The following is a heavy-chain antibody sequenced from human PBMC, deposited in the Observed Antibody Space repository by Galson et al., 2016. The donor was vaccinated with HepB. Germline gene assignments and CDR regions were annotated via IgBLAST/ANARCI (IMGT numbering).Heavy chain of an antibody. V-gene: IGHV4-34*01. Sequence: SETLSLTCGVHGGSFNAYYWSWIRQPSGRGLEWIGEVNHSGYTRYNPSLKSRVTISVDTSKNQFSLNLTSMTAADTAVYYCAGVVVAATNWFDPWGQGTLVTVSS. J-gene: IGHJ5*02. CDR3: AGVVVAATNWFDP. D-gene: IGHD2-15*01. CDR2: VNHSGYT. CDR1: GGSFNAYY.